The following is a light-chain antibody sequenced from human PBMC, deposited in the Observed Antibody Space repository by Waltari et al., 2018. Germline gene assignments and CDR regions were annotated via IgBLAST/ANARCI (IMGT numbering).Light chain of an antibody. CDR1: QGIRND. V-gene: IGKV1-6*02. CDR2: AAS. Sequence: AVQMTQSPSSLSASVGDRVTITCRASQGIRNDLAWYQQKPGKAPKLLIYAASRLQSGVPSRFGGSGSGTDFTLTISSLQPEDFAIYYCQQYNNWPSLTFGGGTKVEIK. CDR3: QQYNNWPSLT. J-gene: IGKJ4*01.